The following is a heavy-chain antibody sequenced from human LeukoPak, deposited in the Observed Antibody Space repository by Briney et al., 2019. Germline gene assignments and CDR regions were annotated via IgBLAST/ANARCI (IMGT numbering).Heavy chain of an antibody. CDR1: EFTFSLYA. J-gene: IGHJ4*02. CDR2: INDVSSDI. V-gene: IGHV3-21*05. CDR3: ARDTYQPGLIDC. D-gene: IGHD2-2*01. Sequence: PGGSLRPSCAASEFTFSLYAMNWVRQAPGKGLEWVSYINDVSSDIHYADSVKGRFTISRDNAKNTLYLQMNSLRAEDTAVYYCARDTYQPGLIDCWGQGTLVTVSS.